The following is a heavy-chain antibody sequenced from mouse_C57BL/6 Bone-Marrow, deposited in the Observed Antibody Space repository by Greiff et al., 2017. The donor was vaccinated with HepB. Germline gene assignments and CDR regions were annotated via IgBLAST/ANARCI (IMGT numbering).Heavy chain of an antibody. J-gene: IGHJ4*01. CDR2: IHPNSGST. V-gene: IGHV1-64*01. CDR1: GYTFTSYW. Sequence: QVQLQQPGAELVKPGASVKLSCKASGYTFTSYWMHWVKQRPGQGLEWIGMIHPNSGSTNYNEKFKSKATLTVDKSSSTAYMQLSSLTSEDSAVYYCARWVYYYGSSYYAMDYWGQGTSVTVSS. D-gene: IGHD1-1*01. CDR3: ARWVYYYGSSYYAMDY.